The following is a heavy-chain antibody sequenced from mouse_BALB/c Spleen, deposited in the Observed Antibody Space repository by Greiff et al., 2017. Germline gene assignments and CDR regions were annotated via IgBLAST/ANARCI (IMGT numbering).Heavy chain of an antibody. Sequence: VQLQQSGPGLVKPSQSLSLTCSVTGYSITSGYYWNWIRQFPGNKLEWMGYISYDGSNNYNPSLKNRISITRDTSKNQFFLKLNSVTTEDTATYYCARPSRGFAYWGQGTLVTVSA. CDR3: ARPSRGFAY. CDR2: ISYDGSN. D-gene: IGHD3-1*01. V-gene: IGHV3-6*02. CDR1: GYSITSGYY. J-gene: IGHJ3*01.